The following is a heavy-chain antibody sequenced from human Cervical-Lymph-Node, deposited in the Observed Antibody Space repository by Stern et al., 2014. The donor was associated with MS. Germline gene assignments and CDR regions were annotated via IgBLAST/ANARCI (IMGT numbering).Heavy chain of an antibody. CDR1: GFTFSSYG. J-gene: IGHJ4*02. CDR3: AKESGYQLLLRFAY. D-gene: IGHD2-2*01. V-gene: IGHV3-30*18. Sequence: VQLLESGGGVVQPGRSLRLSCAASGFTFSSYGMHWVRQAPGKGLEWVAVISYDGSNKYYADSVKVRFTISRDNSKNTLYLQMNSLRAEDTAVYYCAKESGYQLLLRFAYWGQGTLVTVSS. CDR2: ISYDGSNK.